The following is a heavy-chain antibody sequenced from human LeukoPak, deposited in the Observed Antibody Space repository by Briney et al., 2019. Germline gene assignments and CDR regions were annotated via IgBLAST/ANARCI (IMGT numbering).Heavy chain of an antibody. D-gene: IGHD6-13*01. CDR2: ISSSSSTI. V-gene: IGHV3-48*01. J-gene: IGHJ4*02. CDR3: ARAPPGWYSLEYYLDY. Sequence: PGGSLRLSCAASGFTFSSYSMNWVRQAPGKGLEWVSYISSSSSTIYYADSVKGRFTISRDNAKNSLYLQMNSLRAEDTAVYYCARAPPGWYSLEYYLDYWGQGTLVTVSS. CDR1: GFTFSSYS.